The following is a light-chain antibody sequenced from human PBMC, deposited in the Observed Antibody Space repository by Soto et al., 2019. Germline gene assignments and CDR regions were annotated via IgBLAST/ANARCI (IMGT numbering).Light chain of an antibody. J-gene: IGKJ2*01. V-gene: IGKV3-11*01. CDR3: QQYGSSLYT. Sequence: EIVLTQSPATLSLSPGERATLSCRASQSVRGYLAWYQQKLGQAPRLLIYDAYNRATGVPARFSGSGSGADFTLTISSLEPEDFAVYYCQQYGSSLYTFGQGTKLEIK. CDR2: DAY. CDR1: QSVRGY.